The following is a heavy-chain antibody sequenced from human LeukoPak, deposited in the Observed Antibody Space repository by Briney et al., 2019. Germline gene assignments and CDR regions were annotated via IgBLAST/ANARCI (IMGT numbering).Heavy chain of an antibody. V-gene: IGHV3-23*01. Sequence: GGSLRLSCAASGFTFSSYAMSWVRQAPGRGLEWVSAISGSGGSTYYADSVKGRFTISRDNSKNTLYLQMNSLRAEDTAVYYCAKVGYYDSSGYYPLYYFDYWGQGTLVTVSS. J-gene: IGHJ4*02. CDR3: AKVGYYDSSGYYPLYYFDY. CDR1: GFTFSSYA. D-gene: IGHD3-22*01. CDR2: ISGSGGST.